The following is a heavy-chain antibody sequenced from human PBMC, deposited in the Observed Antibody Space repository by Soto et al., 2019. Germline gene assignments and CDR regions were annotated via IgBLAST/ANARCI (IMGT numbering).Heavy chain of an antibody. CDR1: GFTFSSYA. V-gene: IGHV3-30-3*01. CDR2: ISYDGSNK. J-gene: IGHJ4*02. CDR3: ATSRRYSYGLFDY. D-gene: IGHD5-18*01. Sequence: GSLRLSCAASGFTFSSYAMHWVRQAPGKGLEWVAVISYDGSNKYYADSVKGRFTISRDNSKNTLYLQMNSLRAEDTAVYYCATSRRYSYGLFDYWGQGTLVTVSS.